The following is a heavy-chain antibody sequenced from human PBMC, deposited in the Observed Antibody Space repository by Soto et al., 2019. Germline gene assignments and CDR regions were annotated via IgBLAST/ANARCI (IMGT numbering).Heavy chain of an antibody. J-gene: IGHJ6*02. CDR1: GFTFSSYS. CDR3: ARDRLSSYGPYYYYGMDV. D-gene: IGHD5-18*01. Sequence: GGSLRLSCAASGFTFSSYSMNWVRQAPGKGLEWVSSISSSSSYIYYADSVKGRFTISRDNAKNSLYLQMNSLRAEDTAVYYCARDRLSSYGPYYYYGMDVWGQGTTVTVSS. V-gene: IGHV3-21*01. CDR2: ISSSSSYI.